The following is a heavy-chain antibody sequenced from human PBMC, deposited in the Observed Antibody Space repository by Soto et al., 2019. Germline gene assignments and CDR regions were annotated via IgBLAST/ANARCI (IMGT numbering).Heavy chain of an antibody. CDR1: GGLISKYS. J-gene: IGHJ4*01. V-gene: IGHV1-69*06. D-gene: IGHD5-12*01. Sequence: QVQLVQSGAEVRKPGSSVKVSCKTSGGLISKYSFNWVRQAPGQGLEWMEGVLPISGSTDYAQKFQGRLTITADRSTSTVYMELSRLRSDDTANYYCATIRVRGGPLRFEDGGQGMLISVSS. CDR2: VLPISGST. CDR3: ATIRVRGGPLRFED.